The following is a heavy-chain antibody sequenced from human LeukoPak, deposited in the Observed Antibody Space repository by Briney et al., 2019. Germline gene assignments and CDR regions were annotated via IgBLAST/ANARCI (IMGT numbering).Heavy chain of an antibody. V-gene: IGHV3-23*01. J-gene: IGHJ4*02. CDR2: ISGSGGST. CDR1: GFTFSSYA. D-gene: IGHD6-13*01. Sequence: GGSLRLSCAASGFTFSSYAMSWVRQAPGKGLEWVSAISGSGGSTYYADSVKGRFTISRDNTKNTLYLQMNSLRAEDRAVYYCAKSRYSSSWYYFDYWGQGTLVTVSS. CDR3: AKSRYSSSWYYFDY.